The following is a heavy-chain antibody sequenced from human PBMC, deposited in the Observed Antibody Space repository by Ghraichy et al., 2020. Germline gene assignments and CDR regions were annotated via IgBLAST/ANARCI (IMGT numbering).Heavy chain of an antibody. D-gene: IGHD2-2*01. V-gene: IGHV3-23*01. J-gene: IGHJ4*02. CDR2: ISDSGDNT. Sequence: GGSLRLSCAASGFTFNSYAMNWVRQAPGKGLEWVSGISDSGDNTFYADSGKGRFTISRDNSKNTVYLQVYSLRDEDTAVYYCASGLIGYCSSASCYGFDYWGRGTLVTVSS. CDR1: GFTFNSYA. CDR3: ASGLIGYCSSASCYGFDY.